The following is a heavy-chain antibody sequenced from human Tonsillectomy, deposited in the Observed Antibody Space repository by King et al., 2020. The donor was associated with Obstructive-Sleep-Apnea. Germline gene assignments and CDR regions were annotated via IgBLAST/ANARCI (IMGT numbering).Heavy chain of an antibody. V-gene: IGHV3-15*01. D-gene: IGHD2-2*01. J-gene: IGHJ6*02. CDR3: SHQIEYYYRMDF. CDR1: GLTFSDSW. CDR2: IKSKRGGGRV. Sequence: QLVQSGGGLVKPGGSLRLSCVVSGLTFSDSWLNWVRQAPGKGLEWVGRIKSKRGGGRVDYAAPVGGSFTISRDDSKNTLYLEMNSLKTEDTAVYYCSHQIEYYYRMDFWGQGTTVTVSS.